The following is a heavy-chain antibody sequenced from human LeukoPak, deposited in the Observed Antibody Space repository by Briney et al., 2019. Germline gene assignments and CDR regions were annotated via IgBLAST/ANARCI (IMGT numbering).Heavy chain of an antibody. Sequence: GGSLRLSCAASGVTFDDYAMHWVRQAPGKGLEWVSGISWNSGSIGYADSVKGRFTISRDNAKNSLYLQMNSLRAEDTALYYCAKDMRYYGSGSSGYMDVWGKGTTVTVSS. CDR3: AKDMRYYGSGSSGYMDV. D-gene: IGHD3-10*01. CDR1: GVTFDDYA. J-gene: IGHJ6*03. V-gene: IGHV3-9*01. CDR2: ISWNSGSI.